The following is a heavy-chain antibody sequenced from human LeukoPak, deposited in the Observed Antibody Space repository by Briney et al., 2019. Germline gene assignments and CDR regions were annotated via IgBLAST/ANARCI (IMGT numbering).Heavy chain of an antibody. V-gene: IGHV3-23*01. Sequence: GGSLRLSCAASGFTFSSYWMNWVRQAPGKGLEWVSAISGNGDITYYADSVRGRFTISRDNSKNTLYLQMNSLRAEDTAVYYCARVKRDCSGGSCYSYDYWGQGTLVTVSS. D-gene: IGHD2-15*01. CDR2: ISGNGDIT. CDR3: ARVKRDCSGGSCYSYDY. J-gene: IGHJ4*02. CDR1: GFTFSSYW.